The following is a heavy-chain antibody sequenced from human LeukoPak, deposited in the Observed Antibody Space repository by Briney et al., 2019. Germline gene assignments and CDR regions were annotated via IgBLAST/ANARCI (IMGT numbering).Heavy chain of an antibody. CDR3: ARQSLAASGLDS. CDR2: VKDDGSYT. J-gene: IGHJ4*02. D-gene: IGHD6-13*01. Sequence: GGSLRLSCSASGFTFSSYSIHGVRQAPGKGLDRVAVVKDDGSYTSYAASVKGRFTISRDNSRNTVVLQMNSLSVDDTAIYYCARQSLAASGLDSWGRECWSPSRQ. V-gene: IGHV3-30*04. CDR1: GFTFSSYS.